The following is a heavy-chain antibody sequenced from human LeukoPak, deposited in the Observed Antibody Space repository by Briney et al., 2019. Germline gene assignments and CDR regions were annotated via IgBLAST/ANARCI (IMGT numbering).Heavy chain of an antibody. CDR3: ARSVTLLLWFGELKYYFDY. CDR2: IKQDGSEK. V-gene: IGHV3-7*01. J-gene: IGHJ4*02. CDR1: GFTFSSYW. D-gene: IGHD3-10*01. Sequence: GGSLRLSCAASGFTFSSYWMSWVRQAPGKGLEWVANIKQDGSEKYYVDSVKGRFTISRDNAKNSLYLQMNSLRAEDTAVYYCARSVTLLLWFGELKYYFDYWGQGTLVTVTS.